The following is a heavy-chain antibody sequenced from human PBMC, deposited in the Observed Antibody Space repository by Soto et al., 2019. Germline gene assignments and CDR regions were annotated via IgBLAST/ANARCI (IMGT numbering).Heavy chain of an antibody. V-gene: IGHV4-4*02. CDR3: ARYDYGSGNDYNIDY. J-gene: IGHJ4*02. D-gene: IGHD3-10*01. CDR2: IHHSGST. CDR1: GDSISSMNW. Sequence: SQMISLTWGVSGDSISSMNWWSWLRQPPGKGLEWIGEIHHSGSTNYNPSLKSRVTISVEKSKNQFSLKLSSVTAADTAVYYCARYDYGSGNDYNIDYWGQGILVTVSS.